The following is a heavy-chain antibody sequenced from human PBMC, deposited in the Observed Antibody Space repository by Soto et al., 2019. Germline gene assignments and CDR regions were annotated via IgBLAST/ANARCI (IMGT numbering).Heavy chain of an antibody. V-gene: IGHV3-21*01. CDR3: ARLSSKVRGVIGYYGMDV. J-gene: IGHJ6*02. D-gene: IGHD3-10*01. CDR1: GFTFSSYS. Sequence: PGGSLRLSCAASGFTFSSYSVNWVRQAPGKGLEWVSSISSSSSYIYYADSVKGRFTISRDNAKNSLYLQMNSLRAEDTAVYYCARLSSKVRGVIGYYGMDVWGQGTTVTVSS. CDR2: ISSSSSYI.